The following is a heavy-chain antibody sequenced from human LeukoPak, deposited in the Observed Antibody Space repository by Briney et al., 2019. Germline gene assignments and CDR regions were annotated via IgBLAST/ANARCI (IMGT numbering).Heavy chain of an antibody. CDR2: IQSKADGGTP. CDR1: GFTFSDTW. J-gene: IGHJ4*02. Sequence: GGSLRLSCAARGFTFSDTWMSWVRQSPGQGLEWVGRIQSKADGGTPAYAVPVKGRFIISRDDSRNTVYLQMDSLKIEDTGVYYCTTVYYWGQGTVVTVAS. CDR3: TTVYY. V-gene: IGHV3-15*01.